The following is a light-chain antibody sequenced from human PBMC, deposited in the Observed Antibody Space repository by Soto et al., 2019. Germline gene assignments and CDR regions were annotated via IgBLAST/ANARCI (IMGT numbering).Light chain of an antibody. Sequence: QSVLTQPPSASGAPGQRVTISCSGSNSNIGSHLVNWYQQVPGTAPKLLIYTNNQRPSGVPDRFSDSKSGTSASLAIGGLQSEDEADYYCAAWDGSLQSWVFGGGTKLTVL. CDR2: TNN. J-gene: IGLJ3*02. CDR3: AAWDGSLQSWV. V-gene: IGLV1-44*01. CDR1: NSNIGSHL.